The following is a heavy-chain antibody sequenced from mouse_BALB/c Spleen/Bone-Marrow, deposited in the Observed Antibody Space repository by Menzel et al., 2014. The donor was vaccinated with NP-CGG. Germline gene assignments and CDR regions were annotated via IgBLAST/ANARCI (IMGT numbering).Heavy chain of an antibody. V-gene: IGHV14-1*02. J-gene: IGHJ2*01. CDR1: GFKIKDYY. CDR2: IDPKNGNT. CDR3: VAYYRYEYYFDY. D-gene: IGHD2-14*01. Sequence: EVQLQQSGAELVRPGALVKLSCKASGFKIKDYYMHWVKQRPEQGLEWIGWIDPKNGNTIYDPKFQGKASITADTSSNTAYLQLSSLTSEDTAVYYCVAYYRYEYYFDYWGQGTTLTVSS.